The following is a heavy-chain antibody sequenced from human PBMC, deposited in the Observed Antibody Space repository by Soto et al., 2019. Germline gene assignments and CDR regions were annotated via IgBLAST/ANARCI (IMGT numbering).Heavy chain of an antibody. D-gene: IGHD2-15*01. Sequence: QVQLVESGGGVVQPGRSLRLSCAASGFTFSSYSMHWVRQAPGKGLEWVAVIWYDGSNNYYADSVKGPFTISRDNSKNTRYLQMNSLRAEDTAVYYCARAETVVTPSEYFQHWGQGTLVTVSS. V-gene: IGHV3-33*01. CDR1: GFTFSSYS. J-gene: IGHJ1*01. CDR2: IWYDGSNN. CDR3: ARAETVVTPSEYFQH.